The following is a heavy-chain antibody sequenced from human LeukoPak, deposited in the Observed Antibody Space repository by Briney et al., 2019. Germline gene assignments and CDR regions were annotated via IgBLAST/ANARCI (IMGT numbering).Heavy chain of an antibody. V-gene: IGHV5-51*01. J-gene: IGHJ4*02. Sequence: GESLKISCKGSGYSFPRYWIAWVGQMPGKGREWMGIIYPGDSDTKYSPSFQGHVIFSADKSISTAYLEWSSLKASDTAMYYCASQGASGPLDYWGQGTVVTVSS. CDR3: ASQGASGPLDY. CDR1: GYSFPRYW. CDR2: IYPGDSDT.